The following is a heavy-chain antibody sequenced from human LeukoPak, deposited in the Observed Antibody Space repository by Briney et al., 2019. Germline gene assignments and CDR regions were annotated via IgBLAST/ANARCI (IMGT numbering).Heavy chain of an antibody. CDR2: IYYSGST. Sequence: SETLSLTCTVSGGSISSYYWSWIRQPPGKGLEWIGYIYYSGSTNYNPSLKGRVTISVDTSKNQFSLKLSSVTAADTAVYYCARLNGDLDYWGQGTLVTVSS. J-gene: IGHJ4*02. CDR3: ARLNGDLDY. D-gene: IGHD3-10*01. V-gene: IGHV4-59*08. CDR1: GGSISSYY.